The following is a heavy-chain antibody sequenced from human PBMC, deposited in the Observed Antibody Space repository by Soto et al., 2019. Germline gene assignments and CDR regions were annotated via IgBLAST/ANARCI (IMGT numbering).Heavy chain of an antibody. CDR2: INPSFGTT. CDR3: ARSVIAAHPYYYYYGMDV. J-gene: IGHJ6*02. V-gene: IGHV1-69*06. Sequence: ASVKVSCKASGGTFSSYAISWVRQAPGQGLEWMGGINPSFGTTNYAQKFQGRVTITADTSASTAYMELSSLRSEDTAVYYCARSVIAAHPYYYYYGMDVWGQGTTVTVSS. CDR1: GGTFSSYA. D-gene: IGHD6-6*01.